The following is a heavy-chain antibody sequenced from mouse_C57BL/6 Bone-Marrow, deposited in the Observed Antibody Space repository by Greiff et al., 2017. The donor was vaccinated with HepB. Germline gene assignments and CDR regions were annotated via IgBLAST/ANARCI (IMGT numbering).Heavy chain of an antibody. Sequence: VQLQQSGTVLARPGASVKMSCKTSGYTFTSYWMHWVKQRPGQGLEWIGAIYPGNSDTSYNQKFKGKAKLTAVTSASTAYMELSSLTNEDSAVYYCTRHGVGSRNAMDYWGQGTSVTVSS. CDR3: TRHGVGSRNAMDY. CDR1: GYTFTSYW. CDR2: IYPGNSDT. D-gene: IGHD1-1*01. V-gene: IGHV1-5*01. J-gene: IGHJ4*01.